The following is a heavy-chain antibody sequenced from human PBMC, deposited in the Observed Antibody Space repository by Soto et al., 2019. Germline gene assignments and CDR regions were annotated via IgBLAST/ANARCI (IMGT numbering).Heavy chain of an antibody. CDR1: GFTVNSNY. Sequence: EVQLVESGGGLIQPGGSLRLSCAASGFTVNSNYMTWVRQAPGKGLEWVSAISGSGGSTYYADSVKGRFTISRDNSKNTLYLQMNSLRAEDTAVYYCAKLGKQLEFSFDYWGQGTLVTVSS. CDR3: AKLGKQLEFSFDY. CDR2: ISGSGGST. D-gene: IGHD6-6*01. J-gene: IGHJ4*02. V-gene: IGHV3-23*04.